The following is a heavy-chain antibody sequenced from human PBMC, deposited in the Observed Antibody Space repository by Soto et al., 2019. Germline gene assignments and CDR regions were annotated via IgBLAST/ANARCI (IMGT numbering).Heavy chain of an antibody. D-gene: IGHD3-10*01. CDR1: GFTFSDYY. Sequence: GGSLRLSCAASGFTFSDYYMTWIRQAPGKGLEWASYISTSGSSTYYADSVKGRFTISRDNAEDSLYLQMNSLTAEDTAVYYCARDDYFGSGSYDFDCWGQGTLVTVSS. J-gene: IGHJ4*02. V-gene: IGHV3-11*01. CDR2: ISTSGSST. CDR3: ARDDYFGSGSYDFDC.